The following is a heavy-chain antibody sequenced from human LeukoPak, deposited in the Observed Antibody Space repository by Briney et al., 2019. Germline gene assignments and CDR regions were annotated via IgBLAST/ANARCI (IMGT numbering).Heavy chain of an antibody. J-gene: IGHJ3*02. CDR3: ARGDANTWFDAFHI. CDR2: ILYDGSSK. CDR1: GFTFSHYS. V-gene: IGHV3-30-3*01. D-gene: IGHD3-10*01. Sequence: GRSLRLSCVASGFTFSHYSMHWVRQAPGKGLEWVAVILYDGSSKDYADSVKGRFTISRDNPKNSLYLQMNSLRAEDTAVYYCARGDANTWFDAFHIWGQGTLVTVSA.